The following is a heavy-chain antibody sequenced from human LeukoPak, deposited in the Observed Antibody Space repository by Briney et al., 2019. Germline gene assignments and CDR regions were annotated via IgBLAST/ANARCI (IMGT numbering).Heavy chain of an antibody. J-gene: IGHJ4*02. CDR2: LIPLSHTA. D-gene: IGHD5-12*01. CDR1: GGTFSSYA. Sequence: SVKVSCKASGGTFSSYAISWVRQAPGQGLEWMGGLIPLSHTANYGQKFQARVTITKDESTSTVYMEMSSLRSEDTAVYYCARWLHAFDDWGQGTLVTVSS. CDR3: ARWLHAFDD. V-gene: IGHV1-69*05.